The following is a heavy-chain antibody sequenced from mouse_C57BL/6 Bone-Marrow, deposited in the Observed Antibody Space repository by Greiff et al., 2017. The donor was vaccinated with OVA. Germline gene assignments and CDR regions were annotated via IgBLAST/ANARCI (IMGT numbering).Heavy chain of an antibody. Sequence: VQRVESGPGLVQPSQSLSITCTVSGFSLTSYGVHWVRQSPGKGLEWLGVIWSGGSTDYNAAFISSLSISKANSTSQVFCKMISLQAVDTAIYYSVGLPAAYWGEGTLVTVSA. CDR2: IWSGGST. J-gene: IGHJ3*01. CDR1: GFSLTSYG. CDR3: VGLPAAY. V-gene: IGHV2-2*01. D-gene: IGHD3-1*01.